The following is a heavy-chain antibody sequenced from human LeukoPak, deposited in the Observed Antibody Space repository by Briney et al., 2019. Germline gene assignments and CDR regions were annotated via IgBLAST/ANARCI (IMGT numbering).Heavy chain of an antibody. CDR1: GFTFSTYG. D-gene: IGHD4-17*01. V-gene: IGHV3-33*01. CDR3: ARALRPFDY. CDR2: IWYDGSNK. Sequence: GRSLRLSCAASGFTFSTYGMHWVRQAPGKGLEWVSVIWYDGSNKYYADSVKGRFTISRDNSKNTLYLQMNSLRVEDTAVYYCARALRPFDYWGQGTLVTVSS. J-gene: IGHJ4*02.